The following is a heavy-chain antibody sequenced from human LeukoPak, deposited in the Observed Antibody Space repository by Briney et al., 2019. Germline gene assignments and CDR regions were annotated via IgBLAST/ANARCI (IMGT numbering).Heavy chain of an antibody. D-gene: IGHD3-10*01. Sequence: QPGGSLRLSCAASGFTFSSYGMHWVRQAPGKGLEWVAVIWYDGSNKYYADSVKGRFTISRDNSKNTLYLQMNSLRAEDTAVYYCARAGLNYYGSGSQVRYFDYWGQGTLVTVSS. CDR2: IWYDGSNK. CDR3: ARAGLNYYGSGSQVRYFDY. CDR1: GFTFSSYG. V-gene: IGHV3-33*01. J-gene: IGHJ4*02.